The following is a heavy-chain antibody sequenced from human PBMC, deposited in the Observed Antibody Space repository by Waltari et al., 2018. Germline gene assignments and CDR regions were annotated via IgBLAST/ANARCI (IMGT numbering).Heavy chain of an antibody. CDR3: AKDGLHDYGDPKDY. Sequence: EVQLLESGGGLVQPGGSLRLSCAASGFTFTSYAMSWVRQAPGKGLEWVSAISGSGGSTYYADSVKGRFTISRDNSKNTLYLQRNSLRAEDTAVYYCAKDGLHDYGDPKDYWGQGTLVTVSS. V-gene: IGHV3-23*01. CDR2: ISGSGGST. D-gene: IGHD4-17*01. CDR1: GFTFTSYA. J-gene: IGHJ4*02.